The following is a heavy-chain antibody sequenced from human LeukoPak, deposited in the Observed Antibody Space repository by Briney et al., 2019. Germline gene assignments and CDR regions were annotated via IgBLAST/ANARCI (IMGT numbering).Heavy chain of an antibody. CDR1: GLTFSSYG. Sequence: GGSLRLSCAASGLTFSSYGMHWVRQAPGKGLEWVAVVGYDGYNKYYVDSVKGRLTISRDNSKNTLYLQMNSLRAEDTAIYYCARDLDSRFDIWGQGTMVTVSS. D-gene: IGHD3-9*01. V-gene: IGHV3-33*01. J-gene: IGHJ3*02. CDR3: ARDLDSRFDI. CDR2: VGYDGYNK.